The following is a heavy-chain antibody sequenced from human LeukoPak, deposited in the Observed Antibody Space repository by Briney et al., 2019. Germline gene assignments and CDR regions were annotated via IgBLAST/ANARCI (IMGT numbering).Heavy chain of an antibody. V-gene: IGHV3-11*05. Sequence: GGSLRLSCAASGFTFSDYYMSWIRQAPGKGLEWVSYISSSSLYTNYADSVRGRFTISRDNAKNSLYLQMNSLRAEDTAVYYCAREAYDILTGYRSYWYFDLWGRGTLVTVSS. CDR2: ISSSSLYT. CDR3: AREAYDILTGYRSYWYFDL. CDR1: GFTFSDYY. D-gene: IGHD3-9*01. J-gene: IGHJ2*01.